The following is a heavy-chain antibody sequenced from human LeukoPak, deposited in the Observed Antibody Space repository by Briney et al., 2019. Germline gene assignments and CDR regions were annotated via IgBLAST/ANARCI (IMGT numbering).Heavy chain of an antibody. CDR2: IYWDDDK. D-gene: IGHD6-19*01. V-gene: IGHV2-5*02. CDR3: AHSQSSCWYKDYFDL. J-gene: IGHJ4*02. Sequence: SGPTLVNPTQTLTLTCTFSGFSLTTSAVGVGWIRQPPGKAPEWLALIYWDDDKRYSPSLKSRVSITKDSSKNQVVLTMTNMDPVDTATYYCAHSQSSCWYKDYFDLWGQGTLVTVSS. CDR1: GFSLTTSAVG.